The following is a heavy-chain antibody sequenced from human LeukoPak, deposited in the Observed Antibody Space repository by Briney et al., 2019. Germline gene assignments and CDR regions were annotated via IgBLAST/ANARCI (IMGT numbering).Heavy chain of an antibody. J-gene: IGHJ5*02. D-gene: IGHD6-19*01. V-gene: IGHV3-64*01. CDR3: ARAAAETGAFRDNWFDP. CDR1: GFTFSSYA. CDR2: INSNGGST. Sequence: GGSLRLSCVASGFTFSSYAMHWVRQTPGKGLEYVSGINSNGGSTHYANSVKGRFTISRDNSKHTLYLQMGSLRTEDTAVYYCARAAAETGAFRDNWFDPWGQGTLVTVSS.